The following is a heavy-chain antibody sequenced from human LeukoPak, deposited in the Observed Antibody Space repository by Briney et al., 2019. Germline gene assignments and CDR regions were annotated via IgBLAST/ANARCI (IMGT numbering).Heavy chain of an antibody. D-gene: IGHD1-14*01. V-gene: IGHV1-18*01. J-gene: IGHJ5*02. Sequence: ASVKLSCKASSYTFTSYGISWVRQAPGQGLEWMGWISAYNGNTNYAQKLQGRVTMTTDTSTSTAYMELRSLRSDDTVVYYCARELGEPRWFDPWGQGTLVTVSS. CDR2: ISAYNGNT. CDR1: SYTFTSYG. CDR3: ARELGEPRWFDP.